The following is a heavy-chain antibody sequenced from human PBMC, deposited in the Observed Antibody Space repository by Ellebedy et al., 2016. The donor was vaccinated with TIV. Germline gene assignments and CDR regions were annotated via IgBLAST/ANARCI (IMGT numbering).Heavy chain of an antibody. Sequence: SETLSLXXTVSGGSISRYYWSWIRHPPGKGLEWIGYIYYSGSTNYNPSLKSRVTISVDTSKNQFSLKLSSVTAADTAVYYCARVYSGYENFDYWGQGTLVTVSS. V-gene: IGHV4-59*01. CDR2: IYYSGST. D-gene: IGHD5-12*01. CDR3: ARVYSGYENFDY. J-gene: IGHJ4*02. CDR1: GGSISRYY.